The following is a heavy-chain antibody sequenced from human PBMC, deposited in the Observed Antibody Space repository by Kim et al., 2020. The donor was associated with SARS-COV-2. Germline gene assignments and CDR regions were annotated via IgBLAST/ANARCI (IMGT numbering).Heavy chain of an antibody. V-gene: IGHV4-31*03. CDR3: ARGRRGRVVVVVAGDNWFDP. CDR1: GGSISSGGYY. J-gene: IGHJ5*02. Sequence: SETLSLTCTVSGGSISSGGYYWSWIRQHPGKGLEWIGYIYYSGSTYYNPSLKSRVTISVDTSKNQFSLKLSSVTAADTAVYYCARGRRGRVVVVVAGDNWFDPWGQGTLVTVSS. D-gene: IGHD2-15*01. CDR2: IYYSGST.